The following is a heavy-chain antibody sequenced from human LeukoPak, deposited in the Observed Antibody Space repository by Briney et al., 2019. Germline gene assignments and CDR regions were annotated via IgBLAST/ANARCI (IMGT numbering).Heavy chain of an antibody. CDR3: ARGVSIVGATNGVYYYYYMDV. D-gene: IGHD1-26*01. Sequence: ASVTVSCKASGYTFTSYDINWVRQAAGQGLEGMGWMNPNSGNTGYAQKFQGRVTMTRNTSISTAYMELSSLRSEDTAVYYCARGVSIVGATNGVYYYYYMDVWGKGTTVTISS. CDR2: MNPNSGNT. V-gene: IGHV1-8*01. CDR1: GYTFTSYD. J-gene: IGHJ6*03.